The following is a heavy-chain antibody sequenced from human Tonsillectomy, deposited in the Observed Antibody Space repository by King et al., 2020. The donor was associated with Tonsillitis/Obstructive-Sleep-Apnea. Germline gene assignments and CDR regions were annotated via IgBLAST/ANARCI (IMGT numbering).Heavy chain of an antibody. CDR1: GFAFSSYW. CDR3: ARVVKWIQLWPDAFDI. Sequence: VQLVESGGGLVQPGGSLRLSCAASGFAFSSYWMSWVRQAPGKGLEWVANIKEDGCEKYYVDSVKGRFTISRDNAKNSLYLQMNSLRVEDTAVYYCARVVKWIQLWPDAFDIWGQGTMVTVSS. CDR2: IKEDGCEK. V-gene: IGHV3-7*03. D-gene: IGHD5-18*01. J-gene: IGHJ3*02.